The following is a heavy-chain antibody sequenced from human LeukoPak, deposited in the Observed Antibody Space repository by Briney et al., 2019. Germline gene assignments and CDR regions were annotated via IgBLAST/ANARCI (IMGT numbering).Heavy chain of an antibody. J-gene: IGHJ4*02. Sequence: SETLSPTCTVSGGSVSSGGYYWTWIRQHPGKGLEWLGYIYYSGRTYYNPSLKSRITISLDTSKNQFSLNLTSVSAADTAFYFCARSSDYGDYDWGQGTLITVSS. V-gene: IGHV4-31*03. CDR1: GGSVSSGGYY. D-gene: IGHD4-17*01. CDR2: IYYSGRT. CDR3: ARSSDYGDYD.